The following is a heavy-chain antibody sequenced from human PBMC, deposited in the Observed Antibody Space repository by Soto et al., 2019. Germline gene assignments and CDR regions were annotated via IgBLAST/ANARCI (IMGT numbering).Heavy chain of an antibody. CDR3: ARRKVNNWNYFRPSMDV. J-gene: IGHJ6*02. D-gene: IGHD1-7*01. CDR1: GGSFSGYY. CDR2: INHSGST. V-gene: IGHV4-34*01. Sequence: SETLSLTCTVSGGSFSGYYWSWIRQPPGKGLEWIGEINHSGSTNYNPSLKSRVTISVDTSKNQFSLKLSSVTAADTAVYYCARRKVNNWNYFRPSMDVWGQGTTVTVSS.